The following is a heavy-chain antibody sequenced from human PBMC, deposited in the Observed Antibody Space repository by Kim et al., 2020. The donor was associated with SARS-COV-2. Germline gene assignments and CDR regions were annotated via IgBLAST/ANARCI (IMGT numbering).Heavy chain of an antibody. V-gene: IGHV6-1*01. CDR2: RSKWYN. CDR3: ARGLSV. J-gene: IGHJ6*02. Sequence: RSKWYNDYAVSVKSRITINPDTSKNQFSLHLNSVTPEDTAVYYCARGLSVWGQGTTVTVSS.